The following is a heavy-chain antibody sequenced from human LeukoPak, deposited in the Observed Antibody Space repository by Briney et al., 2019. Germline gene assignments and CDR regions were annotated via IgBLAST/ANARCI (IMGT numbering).Heavy chain of an antibody. J-gene: IGHJ4*02. CDR3: ARYSGSFY. CDR1: GFTFSSYW. Sequence: GGSLRLSCAASGFTFSSYWMHWVRQAPGKGLVWVSRISSDGSRTSYADSVKGRFPISRDNAKNTLYLQMNSLRAEDTAVYYCARYSGSFYWGQGTLVTVSS. V-gene: IGHV3-74*01. CDR2: ISSDGSRT. D-gene: IGHD1-26*01.